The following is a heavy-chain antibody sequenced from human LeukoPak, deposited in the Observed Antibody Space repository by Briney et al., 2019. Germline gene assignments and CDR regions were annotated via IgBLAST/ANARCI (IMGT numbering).Heavy chain of an antibody. J-gene: IGHJ4*02. V-gene: IGHV4-59*08. CDR3: ARHGKAGLRYFDWLFSDY. D-gene: IGHD3-9*01. Sequence: SETLSLTCTVSGGSISSYYWSWIRQPPGKGLEWIRYIYYSGSTNYNPSLKSRVTISVDTSKNQFSLKLSSVTAADTAVYYCARHGKAGLRYFDWLFSDYWGQGTLVTVSS. CDR2: IYYSGST. CDR1: GGSISSYY.